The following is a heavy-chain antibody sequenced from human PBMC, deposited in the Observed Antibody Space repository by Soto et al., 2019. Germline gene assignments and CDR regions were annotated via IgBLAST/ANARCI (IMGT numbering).Heavy chain of an antibody. D-gene: IGHD6-13*01. CDR1: GYTFTSYG. CDR2: ISANNGDT. V-gene: IGHV1-18*01. Sequence: QVQLVQSGAEVKRPGASVKVSCKASGYTFTSYGINWVRQAPGQGLEWVGWISANNGDTNYAQDFQGRVTMTTDTXXTTAYMDLRSLMSDDTAVYYCARTPPRVTAAGLDCWGQGTLVTVSS. CDR3: ARTPPRVTAAGLDC. J-gene: IGHJ4*02.